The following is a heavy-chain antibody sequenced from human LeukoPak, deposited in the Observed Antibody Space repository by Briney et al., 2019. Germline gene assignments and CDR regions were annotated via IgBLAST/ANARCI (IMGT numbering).Heavy chain of an antibody. Sequence: PSETLSLTCSVSDDSISRRGYYWSWIRQRPGMGLEWMGYIYYNGRSGNTYYNLALKSRVTMSIDTGEKHFSLRLTSVTAADTAVYYCANSLPTVSTRNYFDYWGQGTLVIVS. CDR3: ANSLPTVSTRNYFDY. D-gene: IGHD5/OR15-5a*01. CDR2: IYYNGRSGNT. V-gene: IGHV4-31*03. J-gene: IGHJ4*01. CDR1: DDSISRRGYY.